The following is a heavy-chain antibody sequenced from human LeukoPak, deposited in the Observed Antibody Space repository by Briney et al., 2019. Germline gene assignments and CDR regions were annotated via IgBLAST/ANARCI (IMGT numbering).Heavy chain of an antibody. D-gene: IGHD3-10*01. CDR1: GFTFSSYS. Sequence: GGSLRLSCAASGFTFSSYSMNWVRQAPGKGLEWVSSISSSSRYIYYADSVKGRFTIAGDNAKNSLYLQMNSLRAEDTAVYYCARVERYGSASNWFDPWGQGTLVTVSS. V-gene: IGHV3-21*01. J-gene: IGHJ5*02. CDR3: ARVERYGSASNWFDP. CDR2: ISSSSRYI.